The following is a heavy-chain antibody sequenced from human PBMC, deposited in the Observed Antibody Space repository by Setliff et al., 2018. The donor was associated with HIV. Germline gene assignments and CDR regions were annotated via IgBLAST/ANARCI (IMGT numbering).Heavy chain of an antibody. CDR1: GGSFSDYY. Sequence: SETLSLTCAVYGGSFSDYYWTWLRQPPGKGLEWIGEINDSGSTNYNPSLKSRVTMSVDTTKNQFSLKLSSVTAADTAVYYCARLKGQYSSSSGRTWFDPWGQGTQVTVSS. J-gene: IGHJ5*02. CDR3: ARLKGQYSSSSGRTWFDP. D-gene: IGHD6-6*01. CDR2: INDSGST. V-gene: IGHV4-34*01.